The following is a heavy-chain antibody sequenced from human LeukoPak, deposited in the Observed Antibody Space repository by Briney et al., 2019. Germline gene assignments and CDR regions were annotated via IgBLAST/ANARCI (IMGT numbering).Heavy chain of an antibody. CDR1: GVTFSSYA. V-gene: IGHV3-23*01. CDR3: AKGGRGYFDY. Sequence: PGGSLRLSCAASGVTFSSYAMSWVRPAPGKGLEWVSAISGSGGSTYYADSVKGRFTISRDNSKNTLYLQMNSLRAEDTAVYYCAKGGRGYFDYWGQGTLVTVSS. J-gene: IGHJ4*02. D-gene: IGHD3-10*01. CDR2: ISGSGGST.